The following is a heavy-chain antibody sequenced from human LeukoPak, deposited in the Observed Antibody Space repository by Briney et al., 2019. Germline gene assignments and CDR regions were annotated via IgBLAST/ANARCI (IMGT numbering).Heavy chain of an antibody. V-gene: IGHV3-20*04. CDR1: GFTFDDHG. J-gene: IGHJ4*02. CDR2: INWNGDRT. Sequence: GGSLRLSCAASGFTFDDHGMSWVRQAPGKGLEWVSGINWNGDRTDYAESVRGRFTISRDNAKKSLYLQMNSLRAEDTAFYYCAREEGPYFGRWGQGTLVTVSS. CDR3: AREEGPYFGR.